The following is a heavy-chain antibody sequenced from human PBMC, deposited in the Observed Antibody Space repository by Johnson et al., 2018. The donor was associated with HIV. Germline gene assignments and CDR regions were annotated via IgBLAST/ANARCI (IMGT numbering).Heavy chain of an antibody. CDR1: GFTFSSYG. CDR2: IWYDGSNK. J-gene: IGHJ3*02. Sequence: QVQLVESGGGVVQPGRSLRLSCAASGFTFSSYGMHWVRQAPGKGLEWVAVIWYDGSNKYYADSVKGRFTISRDNSKNTLYLQMNSLRAEDTAVYYCAKVSSCYDSSGYDDAFDIWGQGTMVTVSS. D-gene: IGHD3-22*01. CDR3: AKVSSCYDSSGYDDAFDI. V-gene: IGHV3-33*06.